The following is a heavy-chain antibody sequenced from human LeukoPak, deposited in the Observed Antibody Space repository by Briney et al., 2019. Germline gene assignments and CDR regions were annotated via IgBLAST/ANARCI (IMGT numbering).Heavy chain of an antibody. Sequence: SETLSLTCTVSGGFINSYYWSWIRQSPAQGLEWIGYIYYSGSTNYNPPFKSRVTISVDMSKNQFSLKLNSVSAADTAVYYCASGRRAFYYFATWGQGTLVTVSS. CDR2: IYYSGST. J-gene: IGHJ4*02. CDR1: GGFINSYY. V-gene: IGHV4-59*01. D-gene: IGHD3-10*01. CDR3: ASGRRAFYYFAT.